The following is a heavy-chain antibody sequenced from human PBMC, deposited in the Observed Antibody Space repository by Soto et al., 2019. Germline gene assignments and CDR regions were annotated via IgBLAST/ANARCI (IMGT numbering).Heavy chain of an antibody. D-gene: IGHD2-2*01. V-gene: IGHV5-51*03. CDR2: IYPGDSDT. Sequence: EVQLVQSGAEVKKPGESLKISCKGSGYSFTSYWIGWVRQMPGKGLEWMGIIYPGDSDTRYSPSFQGQVTISADKSISTAYLQWSSLKASDTAMCYCARLIFVVVPASSWGGDYWGQGTLVTVSS. CDR3: ARLIFVVVPASSWGGDY. J-gene: IGHJ4*02. CDR1: GYSFTSYW.